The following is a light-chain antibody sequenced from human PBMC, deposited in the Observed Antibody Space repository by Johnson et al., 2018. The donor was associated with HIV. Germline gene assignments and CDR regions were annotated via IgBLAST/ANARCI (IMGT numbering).Light chain of an antibody. Sequence: QPVLTQPPSVSAAPGQKVTISCSGSSSNIGNNYVSWYKQLPGTAPKLLIYENNKRPSGIPDRFSGSKSGTSATLGITGLQTGDEADYYCGTWDGSLSVYVFGTGTKFTVL. CDR2: ENN. J-gene: IGLJ1*01. CDR1: SSNIGNNY. V-gene: IGLV1-51*02. CDR3: GTWDGSLSVYV.